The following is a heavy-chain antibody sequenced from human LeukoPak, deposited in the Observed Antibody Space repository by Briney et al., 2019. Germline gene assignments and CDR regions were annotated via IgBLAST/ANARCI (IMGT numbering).Heavy chain of an antibody. CDR3: AKRAPGIAAAGGLMDV. V-gene: IGHV3-23*01. CDR2: ISGSGGST. J-gene: IGHJ6*03. CDR1: GFTFSSYA. D-gene: IGHD6-13*01. Sequence: GGSLRLSCAASGFTFSSYAMSWVRQAPGKGLEWVSAISGSGGSTYYADSVKGRFTISRDNSKNTLYLQMNSLRAEDTAVYYCAKRAPGIAAAGGLMDVWGKGTTVTVSS.